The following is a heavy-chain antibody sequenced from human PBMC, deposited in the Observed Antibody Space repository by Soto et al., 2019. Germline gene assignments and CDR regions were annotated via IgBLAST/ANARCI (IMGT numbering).Heavy chain of an antibody. CDR3: ARDVGYGLIDY. J-gene: IGHJ4*02. CDR2: IKAYNGNT. D-gene: IGHD5-18*01. Sequence: QVQLVQSGAEVKKPGASVKVSCKASGYTFTSYGISWVRQAPGQGLEWMGWIKAYNGNTNYAPMYQGRVTMTTDTSASPAYMELRSLRSDDTAVYYCARDVGYGLIDYWCQVTLVTVSS. V-gene: IGHV1-18*01. CDR1: GYTFTSYG.